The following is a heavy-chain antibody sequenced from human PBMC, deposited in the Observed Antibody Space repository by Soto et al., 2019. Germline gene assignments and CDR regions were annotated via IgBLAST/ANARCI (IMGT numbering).Heavy chain of an antibody. D-gene: IGHD6-13*01. J-gene: IGHJ4*02. CDR3: ARGAYASRYSSSWTPNFDY. V-gene: IGHV4-4*02. Sequence: SETLSLTCSVFGGSISSSNWWSWVRQPPGKGLEWIGEIYHSGSTNYNPSLKSRVTISVDKSKNQFSLKLSSVTAADTAVYYCARGAYASRYSSSWTPNFDYWGQGTQVTVYS. CDR2: IYHSGST. CDR1: GGSISSSNW.